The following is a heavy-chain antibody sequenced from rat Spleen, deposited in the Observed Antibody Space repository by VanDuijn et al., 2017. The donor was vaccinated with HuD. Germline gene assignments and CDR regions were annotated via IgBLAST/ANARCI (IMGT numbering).Heavy chain of an antibody. J-gene: IGHJ2*01. CDR3: ARQDYGYNYDY. D-gene: IGHD1-9*01. V-gene: IGHV5-22*01. Sequence: EVQLVESGGGLVQPGRSLKLSCAASGFTFSRYNMHWIRQAPTRGLEWVASINYEGSSTYYGDSVKGRFTISRDNAKSTLYLQMNSLRSEDTATYYCARQDYGYNYDYWGQGVMVTVSS. CDR1: GFTFSRYN. CDR2: INYEGSST.